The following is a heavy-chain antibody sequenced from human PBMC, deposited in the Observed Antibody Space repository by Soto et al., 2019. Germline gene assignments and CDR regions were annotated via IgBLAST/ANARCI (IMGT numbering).Heavy chain of an antibody. Sequence: SETLSLTCTVSGGSISSSSYYWGWIRQPPGKGLEWIGSIYYSGSTYYNPSLKSRVTISVDTSKNQFSLKLSSVTAADTAVYYCARQDSSRDFWSGYYTGIAFDTWGQGTVVTVSS. D-gene: IGHD3-3*01. J-gene: IGHJ4*03. CDR2: IYYSGST. V-gene: IGHV4-39*01. CDR3: ARQDSSRDFWSGYYTGIAFDT. CDR1: GGSISSSSYY.